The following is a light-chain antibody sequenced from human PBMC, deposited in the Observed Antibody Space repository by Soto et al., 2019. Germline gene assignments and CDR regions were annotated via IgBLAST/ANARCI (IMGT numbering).Light chain of an antibody. CDR2: SNI. CDR3: QSYDSSLGGSKGV. CDR1: SSDIGAGYD. J-gene: IGLJ3*02. V-gene: IGLV1-40*01. Sequence: QLVLTQPPSMSGAPGQRVTISCTGSSSDIGAGYDVHWYQQFPGTAPKLLIYSNINRPSGVPDRFSGSKSGTSASLAITGLQAEDEADYYCQSYDSSLGGSKGVFGGGTKVTVL.